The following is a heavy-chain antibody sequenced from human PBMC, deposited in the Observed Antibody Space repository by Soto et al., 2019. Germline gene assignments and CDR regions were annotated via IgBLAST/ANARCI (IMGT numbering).Heavy chain of an antibody. J-gene: IGHJ4*02. CDR3: ARAGAAAGDFDY. Sequence: GPVKVSCKASGYTFTSYDINWVRQATGQGLEWMGWMNPNSGNTGYAQKFQGRVTMTRNTSISTAYMELSSLRSEDTAVYYCARAGAAAGDFDYWGQGTLVTVSS. V-gene: IGHV1-8*01. CDR1: GYTFTSYD. CDR2: MNPNSGNT. D-gene: IGHD6-13*01.